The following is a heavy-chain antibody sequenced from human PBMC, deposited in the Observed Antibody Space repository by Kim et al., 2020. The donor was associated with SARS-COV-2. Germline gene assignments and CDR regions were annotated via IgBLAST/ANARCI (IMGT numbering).Heavy chain of an antibody. CDR1: GGSISSSSYY. D-gene: IGHD2-2*01. J-gene: IGHJ5*02. CDR2: IYYSGST. V-gene: IGHV4-39*01. Sequence: SETLSLTCTVSGGSISSSSYYWGWIRQPPGKGLEWIGSIYYSGSTYYNPSLKSRVTISVDTSKNQFSLKLSSVTAADTAVYYCARHIMFGGVYCSSTSCYPTSLNWFDPWGQGTLVTVSS. CDR3: ARHIMFGGVYCSSTSCYPTSLNWFDP.